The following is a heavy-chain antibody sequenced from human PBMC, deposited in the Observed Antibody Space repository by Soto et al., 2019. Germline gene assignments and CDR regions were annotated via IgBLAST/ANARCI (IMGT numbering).Heavy chain of an antibody. J-gene: IGHJ5*02. D-gene: IGHD6-13*01. V-gene: IGHV4-4*07. CDR2: IYTSGST. CDR3: ARAWDSSSWYNWFDP. CDR1: GGSISSYY. Sequence: SGTLSLTCTVSGGSISSYYWSWIRQPAGKGLEWIGRIYTSGSTNYNPSLKSRVTMSVDTSKNQFSLKLSSVTAADTAVYYCARAWDSSSWYNWFDPWGQGTLVTVSS.